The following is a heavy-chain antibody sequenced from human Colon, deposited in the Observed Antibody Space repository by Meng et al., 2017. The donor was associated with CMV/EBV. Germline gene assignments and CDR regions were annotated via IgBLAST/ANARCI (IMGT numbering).Heavy chain of an antibody. J-gene: IGHJ6*02. CDR2: MKPSSGHT. CDR3: ARGSSLYYYYYYGMDV. V-gene: IGHV1-8*01. Sequence: ASVKVSCKASGYTFSTYDINWVRQATGQGLEWMGEMKPSSGHTAYAQKFQGRLTMTRNTSIGTAYMELSSLRSDDTAVYYCARGSSLYYYYYYGMDVWGQGTTVTVSS. D-gene: IGHD2-2*01. CDR1: GYTFSTYD.